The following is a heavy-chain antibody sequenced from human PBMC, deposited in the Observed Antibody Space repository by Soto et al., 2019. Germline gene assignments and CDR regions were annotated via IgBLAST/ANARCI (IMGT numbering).Heavy chain of an antibody. V-gene: IGHV3-9*01. J-gene: IGHJ3*02. CDR2: ISWNSGSI. Sequence: GGSLRLSCAASGFTFDDYAMHWVRQAPGKGLEWVSGISWNSGSIGYADSVKGRFTISRDNAKNSLYLQMNSLRAEDTALYYCAKDIRDPDYGDYEGQPGRLRTNAFDIWGQGTMVTVSS. CDR1: GFTFDDYA. CDR3: AKDIRDPDYGDYEGQPGRLRTNAFDI. D-gene: IGHD4-17*01.